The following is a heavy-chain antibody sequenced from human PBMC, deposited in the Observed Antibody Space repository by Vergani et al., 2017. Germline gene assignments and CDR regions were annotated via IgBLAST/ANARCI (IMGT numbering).Heavy chain of an antibody. CDR2: ISWDGGST. Sequence: EVQLVESGGVVVQPGGSLRLFCAASGFTFDDYTMHWVPQAPGKGLEWVSLISWDGGSTYYADSVKGRFTISRDNSKNSLYLQMNSLRTEDTALYYCAKDAMRDGYNSWGVDYWGQGTLVTVSS. CDR3: AKDAMRDGYNSWGVDY. CDR1: GFTFDDYT. D-gene: IGHD5-24*01. V-gene: IGHV3-43*01. J-gene: IGHJ4*02.